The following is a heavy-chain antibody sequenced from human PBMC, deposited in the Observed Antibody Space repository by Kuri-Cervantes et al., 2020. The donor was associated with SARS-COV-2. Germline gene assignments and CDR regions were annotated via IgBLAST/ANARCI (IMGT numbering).Heavy chain of an antibody. CDR2: IYPSDSDT. Sequence: GESLKISCKVPGYTFTTHWIGWLRQMPGKGLEWMGIIYPSDSDTRYSPSFQGQVIISVDRSINTAYLQWSSLKPSDTAIYYCARRGSATTFLDYWGHGTQVTVSS. J-gene: IGHJ4*01. D-gene: IGHD2-15*01. V-gene: IGHV5-51*01. CDR1: GYTFTTHW. CDR3: ARRGSATTFLDY.